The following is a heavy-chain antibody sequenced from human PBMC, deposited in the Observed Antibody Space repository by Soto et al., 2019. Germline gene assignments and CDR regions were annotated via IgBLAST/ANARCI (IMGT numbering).Heavy chain of an antibody. CDR3: ARGFVETAMAFDY. Sequence: QVQLQESGPGLVKPSQTLSLACSVSGTSISSGGYFWSWILQLPGTGLEWIGYIHYSGSTYYNPSVKTRVVMSMDTSKNDFYLKLKSVTAADTAVYYCARGFVETAMAFDYWGQGALVTVSS. CDR1: GTSISSGGYF. D-gene: IGHD3-3*01. CDR2: IHYSGST. V-gene: IGHV4-31*03. J-gene: IGHJ4*02.